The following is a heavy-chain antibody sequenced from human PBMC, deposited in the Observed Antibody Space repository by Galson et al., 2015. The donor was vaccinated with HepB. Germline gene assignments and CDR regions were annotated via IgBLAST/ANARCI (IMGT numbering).Heavy chain of an antibody. Sequence: SLRLSCAASGFTFSSYWMHWVRQAPGKGLVWVSRINSDGSSTSYADSVKGRFTISRDNAKNTLYLQMNSLRAEDTAVYYCARVIAAAAFDYWGQGTLVTVSS. CDR3: ARVIAAAAFDY. J-gene: IGHJ4*02. CDR1: GFTFSSYW. V-gene: IGHV3-74*01. CDR2: INSDGSST. D-gene: IGHD6-13*01.